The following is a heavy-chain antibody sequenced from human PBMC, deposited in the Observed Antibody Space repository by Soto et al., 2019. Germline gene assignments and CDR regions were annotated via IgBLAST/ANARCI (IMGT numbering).Heavy chain of an antibody. V-gene: IGHV3-48*03. Sequence: EVQLVESGGDLVQPGGSLRLSCAASGFTFSSYEMNWVRQAPGKGLEWISYIDTSGNLIYYADSVRGRFTTSRDSAKNSLYLQMNSLRAEDTAVYYCARVSTTAKTFEFWGQGTLVTVSS. CDR2: IDTSGNLI. D-gene: IGHD4-17*01. CDR3: ARVSTTAKTFEF. CDR1: GFTFSSYE. J-gene: IGHJ4*02.